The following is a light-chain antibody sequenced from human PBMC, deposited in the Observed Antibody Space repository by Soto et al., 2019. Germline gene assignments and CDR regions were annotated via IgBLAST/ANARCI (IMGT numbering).Light chain of an antibody. Sequence: EILMTQSPATLSVSPGERATLSCRASQSISSNFAWYHHKPGQAPRLLIYDAFTRATGIPARFSGSGSGTEFTLTISSLQSEDFAVYYGQQYNSWPETFGQGTKVEIK. J-gene: IGKJ1*01. V-gene: IGKV3-15*01. CDR3: QQYNSWPET. CDR2: DAF. CDR1: QSISSN.